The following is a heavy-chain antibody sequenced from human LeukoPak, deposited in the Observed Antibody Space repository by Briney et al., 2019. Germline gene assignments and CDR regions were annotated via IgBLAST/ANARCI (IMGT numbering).Heavy chain of an antibody. J-gene: IGHJ4*02. D-gene: IGHD3-22*01. Sequence: PSETLSLTCTVSGGSISSYYWSWIRQPPGKGLEWIGYIYYSGSTTYNPSLKSRVTISVDTSKNQFSLKLSSVTAADTAVYYCARGENYYDSSGYYYPFDYWGQGTLVTVSS. CDR2: IYYSGST. CDR1: GGSISSYY. CDR3: ARGENYYDSSGYYYPFDY. V-gene: IGHV4-59*01.